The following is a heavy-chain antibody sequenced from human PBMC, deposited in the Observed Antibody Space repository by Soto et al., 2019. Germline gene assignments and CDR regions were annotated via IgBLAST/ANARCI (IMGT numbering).Heavy chain of an antibody. V-gene: IGHV1-2*04. Sequence: GASVKVSCKASGYTFTGYYMHWVRQAPGQGLEWMGWIDPNSGGTNYAQKFQGWVTMTRDTSISTAYMELSRLRSDDTAVYYCAREDYCSSTSCYAPTRDYYYGMDVWGQGTTVTVYS. J-gene: IGHJ6*02. CDR1: GYTFTGYY. CDR2: IDPNSGGT. D-gene: IGHD2-2*01. CDR3: AREDYCSSTSCYAPTRDYYYGMDV.